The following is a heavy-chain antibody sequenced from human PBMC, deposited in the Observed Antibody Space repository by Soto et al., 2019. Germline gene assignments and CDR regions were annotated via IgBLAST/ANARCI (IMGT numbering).Heavy chain of an antibody. D-gene: IGHD6-13*01. CDR2: IIPIFGTA. CDR1: GGTFSSYA. V-gene: IGHV1-69*01. J-gene: IGHJ6*02. Sequence: QVQLVQSGAEVKKPGSSVKVSCKASGGTFSSYAISWVRQAPGQGLEWMGGIIPIFGTANYAQKFQGRVTITADESTSTAYMELSSLRSEDTAMYYCARSPKAAAGSLYYYGMDVWGQGTTVTVSS. CDR3: ARSPKAAAGSLYYYGMDV.